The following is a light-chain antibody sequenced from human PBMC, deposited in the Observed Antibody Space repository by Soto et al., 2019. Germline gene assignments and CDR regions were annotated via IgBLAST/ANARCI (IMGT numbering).Light chain of an antibody. Sequence: QAVVTQPPSVSAAPGQRVTISCSGSSSNIGNNYVSWCQQLPGTAPKVLIYDNDNRPSGIPDRFSGSKSGTSATLGITGLQAGDEADYYCGTWDTSLSAVVFGGGTKLTVL. J-gene: IGLJ2*01. V-gene: IGLV1-51*01. CDR2: DND. CDR1: SSNIGNNY. CDR3: GTWDTSLSAVV.